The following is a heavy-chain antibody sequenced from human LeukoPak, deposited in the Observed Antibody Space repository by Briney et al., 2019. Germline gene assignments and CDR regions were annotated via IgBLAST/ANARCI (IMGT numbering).Heavy chain of an antibody. CDR1: GGSISSYY. D-gene: IGHD3-10*01. J-gene: IGHJ4*02. V-gene: IGHV4-59*01. CDR2: IYYRGST. Sequence: PSETLSLTCTVSGGSISSYYWSWIRQPPGKGLEWIGYIYYRGSTNYNASLKSRVSISVDTSKNQFSLRLSSVTAADTAVYYYARGFYGSGSYYKSPFDCWGQGTLVTVSS. CDR3: ARGFYGSGSYYKSPFDC.